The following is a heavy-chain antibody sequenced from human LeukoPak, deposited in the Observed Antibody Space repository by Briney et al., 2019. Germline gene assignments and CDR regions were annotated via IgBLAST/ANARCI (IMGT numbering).Heavy chain of an antibody. CDR3: ASPLGKNYDILTGYPDY. Sequence: GGSLRLSCAASGFTFSSYSMNWVRQAPGKGLEWGSSISSSSSYIYYADSVKGRFTISRDNAKNSLYLQMTSLRAEDTAVYYCASPLGKNYDILTGYPDYWGQGTLVTVSS. D-gene: IGHD3-9*01. CDR2: ISSSSSYI. V-gene: IGHV3-21*01. CDR1: GFTFSSYS. J-gene: IGHJ4*02.